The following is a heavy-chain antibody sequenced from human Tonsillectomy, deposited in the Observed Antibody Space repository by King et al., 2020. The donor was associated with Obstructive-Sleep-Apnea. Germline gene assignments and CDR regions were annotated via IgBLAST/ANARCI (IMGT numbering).Heavy chain of an antibody. J-gene: IGHJ5*02. Sequence: VQLQQWGAGLLKPSETLSLTCAVYGGSFSDYYWSWIRQPPGKGLEWIGEINHSGSTNYNPSLKSRVTISLNMSKNHFSLKLTSLTAADTAVYYCARGSGAADVNWFDPWGQGALVTVSS. D-gene: IGHD6-13*01. V-gene: IGHV4-34*01. CDR3: ARGSGAADVNWFDP. CDR1: GGSFSDYY. CDR2: INHSGST.